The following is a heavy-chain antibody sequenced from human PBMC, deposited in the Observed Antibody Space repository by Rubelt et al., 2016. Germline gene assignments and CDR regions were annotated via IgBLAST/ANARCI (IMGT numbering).Heavy chain of an antibody. CDR1: GFSISSGYL. J-gene: IGHJ4*02. Sequence: QVQLQESGPGLVKPSETLSLTCTASGFSISSGYLWGWIRPPPGKGLEWLGSISHSGTTYYNPSLQSRVARSLDTSKNPVSLKLTAVTAADTAVEQCARGYGSGSYWNYWGQGTLVSVSS. CDR2: ISHSGTT. D-gene: IGHD3-10*01. CDR3: ARGYGSGSYWNY. V-gene: IGHV4-38-2*02.